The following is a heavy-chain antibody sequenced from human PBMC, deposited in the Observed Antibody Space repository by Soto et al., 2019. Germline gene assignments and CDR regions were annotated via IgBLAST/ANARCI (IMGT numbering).Heavy chain of an antibody. J-gene: IGHJ4*02. D-gene: IGHD3-16*02. CDR1: GYTFTSDY. Sequence: ASVKVYCKASGYTFTSDYMHWVRQAPGQGLEWMGIINPSGGSTSYAQKFQGRVTMTRDTSTSTVYTELSSLRSEDAAVYYCARVLKRSVWGIYRYILSFDYWGQGTRVTFAS. V-gene: IGHV1-46*01. CDR2: INPSGGST. CDR3: ARVLKRSVWGIYRYILSFDY.